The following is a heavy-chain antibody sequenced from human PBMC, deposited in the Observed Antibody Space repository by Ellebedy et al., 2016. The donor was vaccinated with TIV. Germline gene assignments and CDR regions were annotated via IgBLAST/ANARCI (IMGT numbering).Heavy chain of an antibody. CDR2: IYYSGST. CDR3: ARLPLTEWEQTPGPFDY. CDR1: AGSISSNSYY. Sequence: MPSQTLSLTCTVSAGSISSNSYYWGWIRQPPGKGLEWIGNIYYSGSTYHNPSLKSRFTMSVDPSKNQFTLKLSSVTAADTAVYYCARLPLTEWEQTPGPFDYWGQGTLVTVSS. D-gene: IGHD1-26*01. V-gene: IGHV4-39*01. J-gene: IGHJ4*02.